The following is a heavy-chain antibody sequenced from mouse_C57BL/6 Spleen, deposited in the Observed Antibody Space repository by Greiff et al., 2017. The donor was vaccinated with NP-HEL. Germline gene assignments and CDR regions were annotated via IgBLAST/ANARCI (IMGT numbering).Heavy chain of an antibody. CDR1: GYTFTDYN. Sequence: EVKVVESGPELVKPGASVKIPCKASGYTFTDYNMDWVKQSHGKSLEWIGDINPNNGGTIYNQKFKGKATLTVDKSSSTAYMELRSLTSEDTAVYYCARFTTVVDAMDYWGQGTSVTVSS. CDR2: INPNNGGT. V-gene: IGHV1-18*01. CDR3: ARFTTVVDAMDY. J-gene: IGHJ4*01. D-gene: IGHD1-1*01.